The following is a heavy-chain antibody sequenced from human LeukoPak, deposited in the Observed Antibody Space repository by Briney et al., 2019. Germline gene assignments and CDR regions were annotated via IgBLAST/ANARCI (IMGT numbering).Heavy chain of an antibody. CDR3: AKGVAAATNAAYYGMDV. J-gene: IGHJ6*02. Sequence: GGSLRLSCAASGFTFSNYGMHWVRQAPGKGLEWVAVISYDESDKYYADSVKGRFTIPRDNSKNTLYLQMNSLRPEDTAVYYCAKGVAAATNAAYYGMDVWGQGTTVTVSS. V-gene: IGHV3-30*18. D-gene: IGHD2-15*01. CDR2: ISYDESDK. CDR1: GFTFSNYG.